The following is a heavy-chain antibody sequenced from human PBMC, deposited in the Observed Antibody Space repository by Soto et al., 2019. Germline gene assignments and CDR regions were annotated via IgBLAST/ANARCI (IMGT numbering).Heavy chain of an antibody. CDR3: ARGDVVVLTATSNFDY. CDR2: ISSSYYI. CDR1: GFTFSSYT. V-gene: IGHV3-21*01. Sequence: LRLSCAASGFTFSSYTMKWVRQAPGKGLEWVASISSSYYIKYADSVEGRFTISRDNAKNSLYLQMNSLRAEDTAVYYCARGDVVVLTATSNFDYWGQGTLVTVSS. J-gene: IGHJ4*02. D-gene: IGHD2-21*02.